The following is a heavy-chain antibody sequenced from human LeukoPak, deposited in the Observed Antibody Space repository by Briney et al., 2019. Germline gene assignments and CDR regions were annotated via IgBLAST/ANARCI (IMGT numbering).Heavy chain of an antibody. Sequence: PSETLSLTCTVSGGSISSGGYYWSWIRQPPGKGLEWIGSIYHSGSTYNTPSINSRVTISVDRSKNQFSLKLSSVTAADTAVYYCAREWGYTAMVTGGSNWFDPWGQGTLVTVSS. CDR2: IYHSGST. J-gene: IGHJ5*02. CDR3: AREWGYTAMVTGGSNWFDP. V-gene: IGHV4-30-2*01. D-gene: IGHD5-18*01. CDR1: GGSISSGGYY.